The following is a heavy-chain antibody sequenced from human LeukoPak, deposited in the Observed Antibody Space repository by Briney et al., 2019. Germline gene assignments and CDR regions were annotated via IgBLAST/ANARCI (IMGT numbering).Heavy chain of an antibody. Sequence: GGSLRLSCAASGFTFSSYAMHWVRQAPGKGLEWVAVISYDGSNKYYADSVKGRFTISRDNSKNTLYLQMNSPRAEDTAVYYCARVYSGTYHDAFDLWGQGTLVTVSS. V-gene: IGHV3-30-3*01. CDR1: GFTFSSYA. J-gene: IGHJ3*01. D-gene: IGHD1-26*01. CDR2: ISYDGSNK. CDR3: ARVYSGTYHDAFDL.